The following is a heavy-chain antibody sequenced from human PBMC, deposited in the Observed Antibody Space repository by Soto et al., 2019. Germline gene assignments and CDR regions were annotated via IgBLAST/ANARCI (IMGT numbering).Heavy chain of an antibody. CDR1: GFTFSTYW. CDR2: IKPDGSEK. CDR3: TTAKAARPTQNYYYYYGMDV. D-gene: IGHD6-6*01. Sequence: GGSLRLSCAASGFTFSTYWMSWVRQAPGKGLEWVANIKPDGSEKWYVDSVKGRFTISRDNAKNSLYLQMNSLRAEDTAVYYCTTAKAARPTQNYYYYYGMDVWGQGTTVTVSS. J-gene: IGHJ6*02. V-gene: IGHV3-7*02.